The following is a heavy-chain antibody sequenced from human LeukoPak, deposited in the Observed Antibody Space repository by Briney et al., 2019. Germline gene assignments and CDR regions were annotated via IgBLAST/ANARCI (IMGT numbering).Heavy chain of an antibody. Sequence: GGSLRLSCAASGFTFSDYYMSWIRQAPGKGLEWVSYIDGSGAPTWYADSVKGRFTISRDNAKNTLYLQMNSLRAEDTAVHYCARETGDSYYYYYGMDVWGQGTTVTVSS. CDR2: IDGSGAPT. D-gene: IGHD7-27*01. CDR3: ARETGDSYYYYYGMDV. V-gene: IGHV3-11*04. J-gene: IGHJ6*02. CDR1: GFTFSDYY.